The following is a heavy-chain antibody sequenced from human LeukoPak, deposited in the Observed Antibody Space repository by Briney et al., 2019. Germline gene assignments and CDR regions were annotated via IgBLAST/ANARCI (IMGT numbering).Heavy chain of an antibody. CDR3: ARGLQSWFDP. J-gene: IGHJ5*02. CDR1: GGSISSGGYS. Sequence: SETLSLTCAVSGGSISSGGYSWSWIRQPPGKGLEWIGYIYHSGSTYYNPSLKSRVTISVDRSKNQFSLKLSPVTAADTAVYYCARGLQSWFDPWGQGTLVTVSS. CDR2: IYHSGST. V-gene: IGHV4-30-2*01.